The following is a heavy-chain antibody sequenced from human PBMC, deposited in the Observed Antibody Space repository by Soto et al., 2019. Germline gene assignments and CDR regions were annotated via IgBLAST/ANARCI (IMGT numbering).Heavy chain of an antibody. CDR2: ISYDGSNK. CDR1: GVICCISP. Sequence: SPILPTSASGVICCISPGVLAGDAQGKGLEWVAVISYDGSNKYYADSVKGRFTISRDNSKNTLYLQMNSLRAEDTAVYYCAKDLLEEAAATNWFDPWGQGTLVTGSS. D-gene: IGHD6-13*01. V-gene: IGHV3-30*18. J-gene: IGHJ5*02. CDR3: AKDLLEEAAATNWFDP.